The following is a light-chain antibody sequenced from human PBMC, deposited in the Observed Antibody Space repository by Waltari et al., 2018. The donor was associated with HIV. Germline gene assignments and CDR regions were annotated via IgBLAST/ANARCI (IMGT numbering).Light chain of an antibody. CDR1: SSDVGAYNS. CDR2: EVS. CDR3: CSRAGRDPL. J-gene: IGLJ2*01. Sequence: QSALTQPRSVSGSLGQSVTISCTGTSSDVGAYNSVSWYQQHPGKAPKILIYEVSGRPSGVPDRFSGLKSGNTASLTISGLQADDEADYYCCSRAGRDPLFGGGTKLTVL. V-gene: IGLV2-11*01.